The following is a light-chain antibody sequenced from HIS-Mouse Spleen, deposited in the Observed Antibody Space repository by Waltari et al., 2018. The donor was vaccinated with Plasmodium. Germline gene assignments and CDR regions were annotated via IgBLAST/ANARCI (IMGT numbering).Light chain of an antibody. CDR1: SSDVGGYNY. V-gene: IGLV2-11*01. Sequence: QSALTQPRSVSGSPGQSVTISCTGTSSDVGGYNYVSWYQQHPGKAPKLMSYDVSKRPSGVPYRFSCFKSGNTASLTISGLQAEDEADYYCCSYAGSYTYVFGTGTKVTVL. CDR2: DVS. J-gene: IGLJ1*01. CDR3: CSYAGSYTYV.